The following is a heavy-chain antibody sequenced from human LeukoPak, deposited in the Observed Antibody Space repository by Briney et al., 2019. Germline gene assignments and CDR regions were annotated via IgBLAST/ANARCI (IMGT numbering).Heavy chain of an antibody. J-gene: IGHJ3*02. CDR2: ISSSSSYI. CDR3: VRDGASWGGDAFDI. D-gene: IGHD3-10*01. Sequence: KPGGSLRLSCAASGFTFSSYSMNWVRQAPGKGLEWVSSISSSSSYIYYADSVKGRFTISRDNAKNSVYLQMNSLRPEDTAVYYCVRDGASWGGDAFDIWGQGTMVTVSS. CDR1: GFTFSSYS. V-gene: IGHV3-21*01.